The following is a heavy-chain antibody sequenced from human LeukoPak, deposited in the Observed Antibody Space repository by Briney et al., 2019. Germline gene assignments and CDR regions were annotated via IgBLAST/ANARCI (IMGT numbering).Heavy chain of an antibody. Sequence: SETLSLTCTVSGSSISSYYWSWIRQPPGQGLEWIGYIYYSGSTNYNPSLKSRVTISVDTSKNQFSLKLSSVTAADTAVYYCARGIIPAAIVFDYWGQGTLVTVSS. CDR1: GSSISSYY. J-gene: IGHJ4*02. V-gene: IGHV4-59*01. CDR2: IYYSGST. D-gene: IGHD2-2*01. CDR3: ARGIIPAAIVFDY.